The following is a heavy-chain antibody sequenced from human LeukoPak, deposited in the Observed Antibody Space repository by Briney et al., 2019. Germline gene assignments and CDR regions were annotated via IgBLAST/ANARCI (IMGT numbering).Heavy chain of an antibody. CDR2: ISSSSSYI. CDR1: GFTFSSYS. V-gene: IGHV3-21*04. CDR3: ARGRYYHDTSGYYSLDY. Sequence: PGGFLRLSCAASGFTFSSYSMNWVRQAPGKGLEWVSSISSSSSYIYYADSVKGRFTISRDNAKNSLYLQLNSLRAEDMALYYCARGRYYHDTSGYYSLDYWGQGTLVTVSS. J-gene: IGHJ4*02. D-gene: IGHD3-22*01.